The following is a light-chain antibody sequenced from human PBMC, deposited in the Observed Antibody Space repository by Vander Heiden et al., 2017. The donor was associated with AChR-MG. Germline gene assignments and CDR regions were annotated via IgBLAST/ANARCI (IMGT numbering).Light chain of an antibody. Sequence: QSALTQPRSVSGSPGQSVTIPCTGTSSDVGGYNYVSWYQQHPGKAPKLMIYDVSKRPSGVPDRFSGSKSGNTASLTISGLQAEDEADYYCCSYAGSSRVFGGGTKLTLL. CDR2: DVS. CDR1: SSDVGGYNY. J-gene: IGLJ3*02. V-gene: IGLV2-11*01. CDR3: CSYAGSSRV.